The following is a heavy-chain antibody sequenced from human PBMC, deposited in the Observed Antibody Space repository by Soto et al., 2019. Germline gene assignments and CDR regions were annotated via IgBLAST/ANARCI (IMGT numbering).Heavy chain of an antibody. Sequence: QVQLVQSGAEVKKPGSSVKVSCKASGGAFSDYAFSWVRQAPGQGLEWLGGIMPIFSAPDYAQKFQGRATITADEVTRTAYMEMNILRSEDTAVYYCASWLKGPDIGNYYYGMDVWGQGTTVTVS. D-gene: IGHD2-15*01. CDR2: IMPIFSAP. J-gene: IGHJ6*02. CDR3: ASWLKGPDIGNYYYGMDV. V-gene: IGHV1-69*12. CDR1: GGAFSDYA.